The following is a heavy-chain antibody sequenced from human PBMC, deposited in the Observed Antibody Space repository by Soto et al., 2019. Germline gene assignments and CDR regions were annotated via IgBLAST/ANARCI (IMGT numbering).Heavy chain of an antibody. CDR3: ARDRANSPDFFDF. J-gene: IGHJ4*02. V-gene: IGHV4-30-4*01. CDR2: IYDIGST. CDR1: GGSISSVDYY. Sequence: PSETLSLTCTVSGGSISSVDYYWSWIRQPPGKGLEWIGYIYDIGSTSYSPSLESRITISIDTSKNQFFLKLRSVSAADTAVYYCARDRANSPDFFDFWGQGTLVTASS. D-gene: IGHD1-1*01.